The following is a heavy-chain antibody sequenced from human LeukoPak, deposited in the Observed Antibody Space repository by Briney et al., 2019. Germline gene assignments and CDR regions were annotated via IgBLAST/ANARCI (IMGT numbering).Heavy chain of an antibody. CDR1: GFTFSSFA. CDR2: ISGSGGST. V-gene: IGHV3-23*01. CDR3: ANRGKYCSSTSCLGSAQVDY. Sequence: GGSLRLSCAASGFTFSSFAMTWVRQAPGKGLEWVSGISGSGGSTYYADSVKGRFTISRDNSKNTLYLQMNSLRAEDTAVYYCANRGKYCSSTSCLGSAQVDYWGQGTLVTVSS. J-gene: IGHJ4*02. D-gene: IGHD2-2*01.